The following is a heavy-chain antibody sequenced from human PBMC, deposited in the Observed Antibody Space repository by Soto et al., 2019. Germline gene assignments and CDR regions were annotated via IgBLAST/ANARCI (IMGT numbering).Heavy chain of an antibody. CDR1: GFTFSSYG. CDR3: ATEYYYDSSGYHFDY. CDR2: IWYDGSNK. Sequence: GGSLRLSCAASGFTFSSYGMHWVRQAPGKGLEWVAVIWYDGSNKYYADSVKGRFTISRDNSKNTLYLQMNSLRAEDTAVYYCATEYYYDSSGYHFDYWGQGTMVTVYS. J-gene: IGHJ4*02. V-gene: IGHV3-33*01. D-gene: IGHD3-22*01.